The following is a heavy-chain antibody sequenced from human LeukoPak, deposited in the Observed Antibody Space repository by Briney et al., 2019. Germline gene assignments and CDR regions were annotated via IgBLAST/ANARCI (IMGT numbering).Heavy chain of an antibody. CDR3: ARLLGTVSPWYFDY. CDR2: IYHSGST. Sequence: SETLSLTCTVSGYSISSGYYWGWIRQPPGKGLEWIGSIYHSGSTYYNPSLKSRVTISVDTSKNQFSLKLSSVTAADTAVYYCARLLGTVSPWYFDYWGQGTLVTVSS. CDR1: GYSISSGYY. V-gene: IGHV4-38-2*02. D-gene: IGHD4-17*01. J-gene: IGHJ4*02.